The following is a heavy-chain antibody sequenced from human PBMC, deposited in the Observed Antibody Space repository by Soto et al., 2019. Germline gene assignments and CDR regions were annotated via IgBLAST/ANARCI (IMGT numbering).Heavy chain of an antibody. V-gene: IGHV1-24*01. J-gene: IGHJ5*01. CDR3: AKALGLHALFDS. D-gene: IGHD2-2*01. CDR2: FDPEDGET. CDR1: GYTLTELS. Sequence: ASVKVSCKVSGYTLTELSMHWVRQAPGKGLEWMGGFDPEDGETIYAQKFQGRVTMTEDTSTDTAYMELSSLRSEDTAVYYCAKALGLHALFDSWAQGTLVTVSS.